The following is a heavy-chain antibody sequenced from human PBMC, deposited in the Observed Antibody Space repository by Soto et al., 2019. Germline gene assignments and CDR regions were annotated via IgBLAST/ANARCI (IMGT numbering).Heavy chain of an antibody. CDR1: GYTFTSYG. CDR2: ISAYNGNT. Sequence: GASVKVSCKASGYTFTSYGISWVRQAPGQGLEWMGWISAYNGNTNYAQKLQGRVTMTTDTSTSTAYMELRSLRSDDTAVYYCARDTSIAVAGIFDYWGQGTLVTVSS. D-gene: IGHD6-19*01. CDR3: ARDTSIAVAGIFDY. J-gene: IGHJ4*02. V-gene: IGHV1-18*04.